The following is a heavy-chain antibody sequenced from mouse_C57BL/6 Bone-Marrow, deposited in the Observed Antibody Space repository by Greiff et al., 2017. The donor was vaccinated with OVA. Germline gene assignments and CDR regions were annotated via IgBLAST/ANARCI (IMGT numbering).Heavy chain of an antibody. CDR3: ARRAGGYFDY. J-gene: IGHJ2*01. Sequence: QVTLKESGPGILQSSQTLSLTCSFSGFSLSTSGMGVSWIRQPSGKGLEWLAHIYWDDDKRSNPSLKSRLTISKDTSRNQVFLKITSVDTAATATYYCARRAGGYFDYWGQGTTLTVSS. CDR2: IYWDDDK. D-gene: IGHD4-1*01. CDR1: GFSLSTSGMG. V-gene: IGHV8-12*01.